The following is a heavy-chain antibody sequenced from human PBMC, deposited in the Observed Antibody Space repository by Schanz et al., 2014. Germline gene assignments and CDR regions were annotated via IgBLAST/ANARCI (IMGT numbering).Heavy chain of an antibody. CDR2: ISDSGDST. Sequence: VQLVESGGGVVQPGRSLRLSCATSGLNFDYYGMNWVRQAPGKGLEWVSDISDSGDSTHYADSVKGRFTISRDNAKNSLYLQMNSLRVEDTAVYYCAMGGYQLHHWGQGTLVTVSS. D-gene: IGHD1-7*01. J-gene: IGHJ4*02. CDR1: GLNFDYYG. CDR3: AMGGYQLHH. V-gene: IGHV3-48*01.